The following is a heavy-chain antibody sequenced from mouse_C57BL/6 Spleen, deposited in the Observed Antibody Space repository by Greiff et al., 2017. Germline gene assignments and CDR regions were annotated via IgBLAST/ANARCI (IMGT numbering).Heavy chain of an antibody. J-gene: IGHJ3*01. Sequence: EVNLVESGGGLVKPGGSLKLSCAASGFTFSDYGMHWVRQAPEKGLEWVAYISSGSSTIYYADTVKGRFTISRDNAKNTLFLQMTSLRSEDTAMYYCARKHYSNPWFAYWGQGTLVTVSA. CDR2: ISSGSSTI. V-gene: IGHV5-17*01. D-gene: IGHD2-5*01. CDR3: ARKHYSNPWFAY. CDR1: GFTFSDYG.